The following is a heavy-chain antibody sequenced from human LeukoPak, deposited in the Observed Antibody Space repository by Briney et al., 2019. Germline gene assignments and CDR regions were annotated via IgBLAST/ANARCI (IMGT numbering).Heavy chain of an antibody. CDR1: GFTFSTYG. Sequence: PGGSLRLSCEASGFTFSTYGMSWVRQAPGKGLEWVSAISDTGADTGGTTYYADSVKGRFTISRDNSKNTLYLQMNSLRAEDTAVYYCAKDRPVVPAAIIPGYWGQGTLVTVSS. V-gene: IGHV3-23*01. D-gene: IGHD2-2*02. CDR3: AKDRPVVPAAIIPGY. J-gene: IGHJ4*02. CDR2: ISDTGADTGGTT.